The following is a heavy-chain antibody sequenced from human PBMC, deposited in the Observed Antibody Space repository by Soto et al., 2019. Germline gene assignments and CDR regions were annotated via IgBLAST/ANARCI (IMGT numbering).Heavy chain of an antibody. Sequence: VQLLASGGGLVQPGGSLRLSCAASGFTFNNYAMGWVRQAPGKGLEWISVISGSGGNTYYAESVKGRFTISRDNSKNTLYLQMNSLRAEDMAFYYCAKFASVAAARLPFDYWGQGTLVTVSS. J-gene: IGHJ4*02. CDR1: GFTFNNYA. CDR3: AKFASVAAARLPFDY. V-gene: IGHV3-23*01. D-gene: IGHD6-13*01. CDR2: ISGSGGNT.